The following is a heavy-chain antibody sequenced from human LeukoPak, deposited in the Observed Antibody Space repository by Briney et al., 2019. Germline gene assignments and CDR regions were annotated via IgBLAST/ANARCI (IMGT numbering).Heavy chain of an antibody. Sequence: ETLSLTCTVSGGSISSYYWSWIRQPPGKGLEWIGYIYYSGSTNYNPSLKSRVTISVDTSKNQFSLKLSSVTAADTAVYYCAREPANWYFDLWGRGTLVTVSS. CDR2: IYYSGST. CDR3: AREPANWYFDL. V-gene: IGHV4-59*01. J-gene: IGHJ2*01. CDR1: GGSISSYY.